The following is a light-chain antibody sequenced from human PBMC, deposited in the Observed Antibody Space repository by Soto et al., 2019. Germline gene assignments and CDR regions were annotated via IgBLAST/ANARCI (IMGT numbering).Light chain of an antibody. CDR1: QSVSSSY. CDR3: HQYNNWTWT. J-gene: IGKJ1*01. Sequence: EIVLTQYPDTVSVSPGERATLSCGASQSVSSSYLACYEQKPGQAPRRLIYGASSRATGIPDRLSGSGSGTDLTLTIRSLQSEDFALYYCHQYNNWTWTFGHGTKVDIK. V-gene: IGKV3-20*01. CDR2: GAS.